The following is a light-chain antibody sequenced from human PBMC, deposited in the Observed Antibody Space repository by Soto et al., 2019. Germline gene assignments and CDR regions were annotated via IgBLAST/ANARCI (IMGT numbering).Light chain of an antibody. Sequence: DIQMTQSPSTLSASVGDRVTITCRASQSISSWLAWYQQKPGKAPKLLIYDASSLESGVPSRFSGSGSGTEFTITISSLQPDDFATYYCQQYNSYTFVQGTKLEIK. CDR3: QQYNSYT. CDR2: DAS. CDR1: QSISSW. V-gene: IGKV1-5*01. J-gene: IGKJ2*01.